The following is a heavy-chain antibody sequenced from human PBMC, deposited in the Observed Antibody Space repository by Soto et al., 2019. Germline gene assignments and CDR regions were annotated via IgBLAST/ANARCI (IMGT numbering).Heavy chain of an antibody. CDR2: IYWDDDK. CDR3: ARHTTPGIAAAGGFDY. Sequence: QITLKESGPTLVKPTQTLTLTCTFSGFSLSTSGVGVGWIRQPPVKALEWLALIYWDDDKLYSPSLKSRLTISKDTYKNQVVLTMTNMDPVDTATYYCARHTTPGIAAAGGFDYWGQGTLVTVSS. CDR1: GFSLSTSGVG. D-gene: IGHD6-13*01. V-gene: IGHV2-5*02. J-gene: IGHJ4*02.